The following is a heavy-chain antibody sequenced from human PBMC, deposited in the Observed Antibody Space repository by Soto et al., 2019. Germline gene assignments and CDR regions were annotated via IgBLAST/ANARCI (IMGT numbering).Heavy chain of an antibody. CDR2: VSSSGSAI. V-gene: IGHV3-11*01. J-gene: IGHJ4*02. D-gene: IGHD2-15*01. Sequence: PGGSLRLSCAASGFTFSDYYMSWVRQAPGKGLEWLSYVSSSGSAINYADSVKGRFTISRDNAKNSVFLQMNSLRGEDTAVYYCAKDCGSGGSQFDHWGQGSPVTVSS. CDR1: GFTFSDYY. CDR3: AKDCGSGGSQFDH.